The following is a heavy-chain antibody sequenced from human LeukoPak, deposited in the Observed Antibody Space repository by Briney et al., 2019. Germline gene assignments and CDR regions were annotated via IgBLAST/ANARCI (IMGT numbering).Heavy chain of an antibody. CDR3: TRVGYIDEGIDY. J-gene: IGHJ4*02. CDR2: INHNGNVN. D-gene: IGHD5-24*01. CDR1: GFTFSSYW. V-gene: IGHV3-7*04. Sequence: GGSLRLSCAASGFTFSSYWMNWARQAPGKGLEWVASINHNGNVNYYVDSVKGRFTISRDNAKNSLYLQMSNLRAEDTAIYYCTRVGYIDEGIDYWGQGTLVTVSS.